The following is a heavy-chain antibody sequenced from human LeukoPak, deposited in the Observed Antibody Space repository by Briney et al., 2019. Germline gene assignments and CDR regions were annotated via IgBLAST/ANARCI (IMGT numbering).Heavy chain of an antibody. CDR3: ARDGRYSSGWYGVNWFDP. CDR2: FSSSSSYT. CDR1: GCTFSDYY. D-gene: IGHD6-19*01. J-gene: IGHJ5*02. Sequence: PGGSLRLSCAASGCTFSDYYMSWIRQAPGKGLERVSYFSSSSSYTNYAASVKGRFTISRDNAKNSLYLQMNSLRAEDTAVYYCARDGRYSSGWYGVNWFDPWGQGTLVTVSS. V-gene: IGHV3-11*06.